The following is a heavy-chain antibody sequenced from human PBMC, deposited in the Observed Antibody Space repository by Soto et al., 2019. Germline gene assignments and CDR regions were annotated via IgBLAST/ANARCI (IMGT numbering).Heavy chain of an antibody. Sequence: GGSLRLSCAASGFTFSSYAMSWVRQAPGKGLEWVSAISGSGGSTYYADSVKGRFTISRDNSKNTLYLQMNSRRAVYTAVYYCAKDPYSPVDYYYYGMYVWGQGTTVTVSS. CDR3: AKDPYSPVDYYYYGMYV. CDR1: GFTFSSYA. CDR2: ISGSGGST. J-gene: IGHJ6*02. D-gene: IGHD6-19*01. V-gene: IGHV3-23*01.